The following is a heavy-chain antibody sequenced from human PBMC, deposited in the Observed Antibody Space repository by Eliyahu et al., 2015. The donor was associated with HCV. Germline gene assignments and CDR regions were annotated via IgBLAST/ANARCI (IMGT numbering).Heavy chain of an antibody. CDR1: GGSISSGGXX. CDR2: IYYSGST. D-gene: IGHD2-2*01. Sequence: QVQLQESGPGLVKPSQTLPLTCTVSGGSISSGGXXWSWIRQHPGKGLEWIGYIYYSGSTYYNPSLKSRVTISVDTSKNQFSLKLSSVTAADTAVYYCARDIAVWSSTLLEYYGMDVWGQGTTVTVSS. CDR3: ARDIAVWSSTLLEYYGMDV. V-gene: IGHV4-31*03. J-gene: IGHJ6*02.